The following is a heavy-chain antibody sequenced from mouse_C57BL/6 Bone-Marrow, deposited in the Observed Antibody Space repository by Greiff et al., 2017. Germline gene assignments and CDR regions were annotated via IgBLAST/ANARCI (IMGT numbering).Heavy chain of an antibody. V-gene: IGHV1-82*01. D-gene: IGHD2-4*01. CDR3: AREWDYDEFDN. CDR1: GYAFSSSW. Sequence: QVQLQQSGPELVKPGASVKISCKASGYAFSSSWMNWVKQRPGKGLEWIGRLYPGDGDTNYNGKFKGKATLTADKSSSTAYMQLSSLTSEDSSVYVCAREWDYDEFDNGCQGTTLTVSS. J-gene: IGHJ2*01. CDR2: LYPGDGDT.